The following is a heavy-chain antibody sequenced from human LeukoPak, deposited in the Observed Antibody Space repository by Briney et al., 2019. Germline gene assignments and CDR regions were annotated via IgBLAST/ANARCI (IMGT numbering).Heavy chain of an antibody. V-gene: IGHV3-30-3*01. CDR1: GFTFSNYA. CDR2: ISYDGSNK. D-gene: IGHD3-3*02. CDR3: ARGGSNSIWYYYMDV. J-gene: IGHJ6*03. Sequence: TGGSLRLSCAASGFTFSNYAMHWVRQAPCKGLEWVAVISYDGSNKYYADSVKGRFTISRDNSKNTLYLQMNSLRAEDTAVYYCARGGSNSIWYYYMDVWGKGTTVTVSS.